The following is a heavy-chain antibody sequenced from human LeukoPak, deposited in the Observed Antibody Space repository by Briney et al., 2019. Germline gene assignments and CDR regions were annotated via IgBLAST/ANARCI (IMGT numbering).Heavy chain of an antibody. CDR2: IRNKAYGGTT. J-gene: IGHJ4*02. CDR1: GFTFGDYA. D-gene: IGHD6-13*01. V-gene: IGHV3-49*04. Sequence: GGSLRLSCTASGFTFGDYAMSWVRQAPGKGLEWVGFIRNKAYGGTTEYAASVKGRFTISRDDSKSIAYLQMNSLKTEDTAVYYCTRHLDGIAAYDYWGQGSLVTVSS. CDR3: TRHLDGIAAYDY.